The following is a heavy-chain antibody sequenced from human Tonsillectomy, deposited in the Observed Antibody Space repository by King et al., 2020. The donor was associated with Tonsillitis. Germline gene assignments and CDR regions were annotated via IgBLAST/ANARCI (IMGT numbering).Heavy chain of an antibody. CDR1: GGTVTTDT. CDR2: IIPMSGTA. V-gene: IGHV1-69*01. Sequence: VQLVESGAEVKKPGSSVTVSCKASGGTVTTDTITWVRQAPGQGLEWMGGIIPMSGTAHYAQKCQGRVTITADASTNIVFMQLNSLRSEDMAVYYCARDDYYGMDVWGQGTTVTVSS. J-gene: IGHJ6*02. CDR3: ARDDYYGMDV.